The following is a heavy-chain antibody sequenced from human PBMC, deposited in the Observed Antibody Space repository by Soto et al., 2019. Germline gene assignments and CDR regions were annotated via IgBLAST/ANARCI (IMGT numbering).Heavy chain of an antibody. J-gene: IGHJ4*02. CDR1: GFPFSSYA. CDR2: ISGSGNST. D-gene: IGHD2-2*01. V-gene: IGHV3-23*01. Sequence: EVQLLESGGGLVQPGGSLRLSFAASGFPFSSYAMSWVGQAPGKGLEWVSVISGSGNSTYYADSVKGRFTISRDNSKNTLYLHMNSLRAEDTAVYYCAKNYLPEGDFWGQGTLVTVSS. CDR3: AKNYLPEGDF.